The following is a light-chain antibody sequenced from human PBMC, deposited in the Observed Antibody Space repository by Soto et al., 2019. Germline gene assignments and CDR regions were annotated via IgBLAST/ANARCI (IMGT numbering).Light chain of an antibody. J-gene: IGKJ1*01. CDR3: QQYNNWPSWT. CDR2: DTX. V-gene: IGKV3-15*01. CDR1: QGIGGT. Sequence: VVMRQSPATLSFSPGEGATLSXRASQGIGGTLSWYQHTAGQXTRLLXXDTXTRATGVPTRFSGSRSGGEFTLTINSLQSEDFAVYYCQQYNNWPSWTFGQGTKVDIK.